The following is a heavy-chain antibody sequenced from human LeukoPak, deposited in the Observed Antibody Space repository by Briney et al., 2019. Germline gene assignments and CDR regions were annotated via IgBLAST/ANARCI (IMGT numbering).Heavy chain of an antibody. J-gene: IGHJ3*02. CDR2: ISSSSSTI. D-gene: IGHD1-26*01. V-gene: IGHV3-48*04. Sequence: GGSLRLSCAASGFTFSSYSMNWVRQAPGKGLEWVSYISSSSSTIYYADSVRGRFTISRDNAKNSLYLQMNSLRAEDTALYYCAKDIRPQWELLRPDAFDIWGQGTMVTVSS. CDR1: GFTFSSYS. CDR3: AKDIRPQWELLRPDAFDI.